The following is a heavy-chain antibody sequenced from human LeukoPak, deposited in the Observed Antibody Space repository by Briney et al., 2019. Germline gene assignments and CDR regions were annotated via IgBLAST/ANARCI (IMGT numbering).Heavy chain of an antibody. D-gene: IGHD2-2*01. CDR3: ARTQYCSGTSCYFGYFDY. CDR1: GDSVSSASYY. Sequence: PSVTLSLTCTVSGDSVSSASYYWSWIRQPPGKGLEWIGYIYYSGSTKYNPSLKSRVTISVDTSKNQFSLKLSSVTAADTAVYYCARTQYCSGTSCYFGYFDYWGQGTLVTVSS. J-gene: IGHJ4*02. V-gene: IGHV4-61*01. CDR2: IYYSGST.